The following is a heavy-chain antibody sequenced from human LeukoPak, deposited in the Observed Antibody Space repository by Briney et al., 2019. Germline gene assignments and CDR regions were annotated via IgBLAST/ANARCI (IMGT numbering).Heavy chain of an antibody. CDR2: ISAYNGNT. Sequence: GASVKVSCKASGYTFTSYGISWVRQAPGQGLEWMGWISAYNGNTNYAQKLQGRVTMTTDTSTSTAYMELRSLRSDDPAVYYCAREGYSGYAGNWFDPWGQGTLVTVSS. V-gene: IGHV1-18*01. CDR3: AREGYSGYAGNWFDP. J-gene: IGHJ5*02. CDR1: GYTFTSYG. D-gene: IGHD5-12*01.